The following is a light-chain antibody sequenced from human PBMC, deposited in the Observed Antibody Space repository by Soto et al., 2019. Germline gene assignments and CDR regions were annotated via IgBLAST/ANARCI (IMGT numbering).Light chain of an antibody. V-gene: IGLV1-51*01. CDR2: DNI. CDR3: GTWDSRLSVVV. J-gene: IGLJ1*01. CDR1: KSNIGSNY. Sequence: QSVLTQPPSVSAAPGQKVTISCSGSKSNIGSNYVSWYQQLPGTAPKLVIYDNINRHSGIPDRFSGSKSGTSATLGLTGLQPGDDADYYCGTWDSRLSVVVFGPGTKLTVL.